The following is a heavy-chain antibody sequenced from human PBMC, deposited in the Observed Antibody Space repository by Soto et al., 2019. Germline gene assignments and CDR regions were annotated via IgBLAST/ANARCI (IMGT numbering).Heavy chain of an antibody. J-gene: IGHJ4*02. CDR3: ARKAFR. CDR2: ISPEGSRT. V-gene: IGHV3-7*01. CDR1: GFTFGNYW. Sequence: QMVVSGGGLVQPGGSLRLSCVGSGFTFGNYWVSWVRQTPGKGLEWVATISPEGSRTSYVGSARGRFTIPRDNAKSSLYLQMDSLRVEDTAVYYCARKAFRWGLGTLVTVSS.